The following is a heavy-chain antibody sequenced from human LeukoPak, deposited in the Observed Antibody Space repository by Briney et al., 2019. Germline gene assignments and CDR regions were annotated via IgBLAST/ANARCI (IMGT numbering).Heavy chain of an antibody. V-gene: IGHV4-39*01. CDR3: ARHPPYGYFSGGDWFDP. CDR1: GGSISSSSYY. Sequence: PSETLSLTCTVSGGSISSSSYYWGWIRQPPGKGLEWIGSIYYSGSTYYNPSLKSRVTISVDTSKNQFSLKLSSVTAAGTAVYYCARHPPYGYFSGGDWFDPWGQGTLVTVSS. CDR2: IYYSGST. D-gene: IGHD5-18*01. J-gene: IGHJ5*02.